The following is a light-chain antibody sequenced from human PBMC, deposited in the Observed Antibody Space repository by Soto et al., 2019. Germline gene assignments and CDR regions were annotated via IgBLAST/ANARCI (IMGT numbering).Light chain of an antibody. CDR1: QSVSSSF. V-gene: IGKV3-20*01. CDR2: GAS. Sequence: PGERATLSCRASQSVSSSFLAWYQQKVGQAPRLLIYGASSRATGIPDRFSGSGSGTDFTLTISRLEPEDFAVYYCQQYGSSPRTFGQGTRLEIK. J-gene: IGKJ5*01. CDR3: QQYGSSPRT.